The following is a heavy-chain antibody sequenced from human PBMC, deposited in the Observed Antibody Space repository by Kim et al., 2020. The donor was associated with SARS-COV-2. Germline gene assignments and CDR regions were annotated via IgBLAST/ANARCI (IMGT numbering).Heavy chain of an antibody. J-gene: IGHJ5*02. Sequence: SETLSLTCTVSGGSISSGGYYWSWIRQHPGKGLEWIGYIYYSGSTYYNPSLKSRVTISVDTSKNQFSLKLSSVTAADTAVYYCARDRHSSNKRITMVRGVISGFDPWGQGTLVTVSS. V-gene: IGHV4-31*03. CDR3: ARDRHSSNKRITMVRGVISGFDP. CDR1: GGSISSGGYY. CDR2: IYYSGST. D-gene: IGHD3-10*01.